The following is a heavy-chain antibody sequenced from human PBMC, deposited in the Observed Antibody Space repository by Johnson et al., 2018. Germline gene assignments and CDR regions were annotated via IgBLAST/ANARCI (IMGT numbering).Heavy chain of an antibody. Sequence: VQLVESGGGLVQPGGSLRLSCTGSGFTFSSAWMTWVRQAPGKGLEWVANIKKAESAMQYVDFVKGRFTISRDNAKHKVYLKMNNLRVEDPAVYYCARGGVVDWFDPWGQGTLVTVSS. D-gene: IGHD2-15*01. J-gene: IGHJ5*02. V-gene: IGHV3-7*01. CDR1: GFTFSSAW. CDR2: IKKAESAM. CDR3: ARGGVVDWFDP.